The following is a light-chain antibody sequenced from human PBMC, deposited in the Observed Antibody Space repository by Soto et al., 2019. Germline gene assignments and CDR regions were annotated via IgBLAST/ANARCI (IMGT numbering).Light chain of an antibody. Sequence: DIQMTQSPSSLSASVGDRVTITCRASQSISSFLNWYQQRPGEAPKLLIRATSSLQSGVPSRFSGDGSGTEFTLTISSLQPEDFATYHCQQSFSTPRTFGQGTKVEVK. CDR1: QSISSF. CDR3: QQSFSTPRT. J-gene: IGKJ1*01. V-gene: IGKV1-39*01. CDR2: ATS.